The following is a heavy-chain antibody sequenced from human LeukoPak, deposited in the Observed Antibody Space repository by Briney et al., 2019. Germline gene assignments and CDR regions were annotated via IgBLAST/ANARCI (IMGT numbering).Heavy chain of an antibody. CDR2: IIPIFGTA. Sequence: ASVRVSCKASGGTFSSYAISWVRQALGQGREWMGGIIPIFGTANYPQKFQGRVTITADESTSTAYMELSSLRSEDTAVYYCVRDRHNNWFDPWGQGTLVTVSS. J-gene: IGHJ5*02. CDR1: GGTFSSYA. V-gene: IGHV1-69*13. CDR3: VRDRHNNWFDP.